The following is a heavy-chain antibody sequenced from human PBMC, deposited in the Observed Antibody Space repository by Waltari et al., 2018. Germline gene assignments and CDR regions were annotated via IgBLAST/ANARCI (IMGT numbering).Heavy chain of an antibody. Sequence: QVQLQQWGAGLLKPSETLSLTCAVYGGSFSGYYWRWTRQPPGKGLEWIGEINHSGSTNYNPSLKSRVTISVDTSKNQFSLKLSSVTAADTAVYYCARACSSQNYYGMDVWGQGTTVTVSS. CDR3: ARACSSQNYYGMDV. CDR1: GGSFSGYY. CDR2: INHSGST. J-gene: IGHJ6*02. D-gene: IGHD2-2*01. V-gene: IGHV4-34*01.